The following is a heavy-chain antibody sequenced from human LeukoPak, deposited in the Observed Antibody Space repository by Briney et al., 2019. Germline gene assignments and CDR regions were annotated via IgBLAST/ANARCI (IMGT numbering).Heavy chain of an antibody. CDR1: GFTFSSYA. Sequence: GGSLRLSCAASGFTFSSYAMHWVRQAPGKGLEWVAVISYDGSNKYYADSVKGRFTISRDNSKNTLYLQMNSLRAEDTAVYYCARDHYDSSGYLSSYFDYWGQGTLVTVSS. D-gene: IGHD3-22*01. V-gene: IGHV3-30-3*01. CDR2: ISYDGSNK. J-gene: IGHJ4*02. CDR3: ARDHYDSSGYLSSYFDY.